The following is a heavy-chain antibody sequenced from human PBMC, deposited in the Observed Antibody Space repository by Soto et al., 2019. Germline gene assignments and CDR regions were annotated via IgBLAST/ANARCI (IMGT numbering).Heavy chain of an antibody. J-gene: IGHJ4*02. V-gene: IGHV3-74*01. CDR2: INSDGSST. CDR3: ARDEDGFNDFDH. Sequence: GGSLRLSCAASGFTFSSYWMHWVRQAPGKGLVWVSRINSDGSSTSYADSVKGRFTISRDNAKSSLYLQMDSLRAEDTAVYYCARDEDGFNDFDHWGQGTLVTVSS. CDR1: GFTFSSYW.